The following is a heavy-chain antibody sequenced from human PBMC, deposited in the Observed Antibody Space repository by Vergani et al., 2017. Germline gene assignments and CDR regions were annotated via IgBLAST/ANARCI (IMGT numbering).Heavy chain of an antibody. D-gene: IGHD6-19*01. Sequence: QVTLRESGPALVKPTQTLTLTCTFSGFSLSTSGMCVSWIRQPPGKALEWLARTDWDDDKYYSTSLKTRLTISKDTSKNQVVLTMTNMDPVDTATYYCARIGIAVAGTGGEFDYWGQGTLVTVSS. CDR2: TDWDDDK. CDR1: GFSLSTSGMC. V-gene: IGHV2-70*15. J-gene: IGHJ4*02. CDR3: ARIGIAVAGTGGEFDY.